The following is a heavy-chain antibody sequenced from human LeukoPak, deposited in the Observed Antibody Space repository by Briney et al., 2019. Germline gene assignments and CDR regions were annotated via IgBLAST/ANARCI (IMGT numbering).Heavy chain of an antibody. CDR1: GFIFADYA. V-gene: IGHV3-49*04. CDR3: TRSLPISTDLSYDSGGYYYGFDY. J-gene: IGHJ4*02. CDR2: IRSKAYGETA. Sequence: GGSLRLSCTPSGFIFADYAVNWVRQAPGKGLEWVGFIRSKAYGETAQYAASVKGRFTISRDDSKSIAYLQMNSLKTEDTAVYYCTRSLPISTDLSYDSGGYYYGFDYWGQGTLVTVSS. D-gene: IGHD3-22*01.